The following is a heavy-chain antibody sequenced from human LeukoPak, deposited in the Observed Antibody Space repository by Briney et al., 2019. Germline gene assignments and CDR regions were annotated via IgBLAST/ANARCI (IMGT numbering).Heavy chain of an antibody. V-gene: IGHV1-2*06. J-gene: IGHJ4*02. D-gene: IGHD1-26*01. CDR1: GYTFTGYY. CDR2: INPNSGGT. Sequence: EAXVRVSCKASGYTFTGYYMHWVRQAPGQGLEWMGRINPNSGGTNYAQKFQGRVTMTRDTSISTAYMELSRLRSDDTAVYYCAAEWELVFDYWGQGTLVTVSS. CDR3: AAEWELVFDY.